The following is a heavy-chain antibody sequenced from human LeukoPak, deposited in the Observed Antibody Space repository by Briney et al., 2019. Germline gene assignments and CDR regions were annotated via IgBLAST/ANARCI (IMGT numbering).Heavy chain of an antibody. CDR2: IFTGGTT. D-gene: IGHD6-13*01. V-gene: IGHV3-53*01. CDR3: TRGYSSSWYD. Sequence: GGSLRLSCAASGFTVSSNYVSWVRQVPGKGLELVSVIFTGGTTYYADSVRDRFTISRDNSKNTLFLQMNSLRAEDTAMYYCTRGYSSSWYDWGQGTLVTVSS. CDR1: GFTVSSNY. J-gene: IGHJ4*02.